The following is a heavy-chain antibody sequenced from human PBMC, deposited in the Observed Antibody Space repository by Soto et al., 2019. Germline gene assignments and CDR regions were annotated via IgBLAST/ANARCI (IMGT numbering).Heavy chain of an antibody. D-gene: IGHD4-17*01. V-gene: IGHV4-59*01. CDR3: ATLYGDTDY. J-gene: IGHJ4*02. Sequence: SETLSLTCTVSGGSISSYYWSWIRQPPGKGLEWIGYIYYSGSTNYNPSLKSRVTISVDTSKNQFSLKLSSVTAADTAVYYCATLYGDTDYWGQGTLVTVSS. CDR1: GGSISSYY. CDR2: IYYSGST.